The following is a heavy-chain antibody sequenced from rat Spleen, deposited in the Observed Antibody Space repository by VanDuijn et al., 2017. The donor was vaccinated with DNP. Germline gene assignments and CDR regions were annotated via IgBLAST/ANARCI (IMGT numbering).Heavy chain of an antibody. V-gene: IGHV5-25*01. J-gene: IGHJ2*01. Sequence: EVQLVESGGGLVQPGRSMKLSCTISGFTFSNYDMAWVRQAPKKGLECVATITSDGSNIYYRDSVKGRFTISRDSAKSTLYLQMEGLRSEDTATYYCAKDAFDYWGQGVMVIVSS. CDR3: AKDAFDY. CDR1: GFTFSNYD. CDR2: ITSDGSNI.